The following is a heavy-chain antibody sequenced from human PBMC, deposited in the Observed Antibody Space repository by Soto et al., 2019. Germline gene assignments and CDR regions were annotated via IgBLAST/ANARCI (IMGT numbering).Heavy chain of an antibody. J-gene: IGHJ3*02. V-gene: IGHV3-7*05. CDR3: AKVRGYCSSTSCKIADFDI. D-gene: IGHD2-2*01. CDR2: INQHGTEK. CDR1: GFNFSNYW. Sequence: PGGSLRLSCVASGFNFSNYWMTWARQAPGKGLEWVANINQHGTEKFYVDSVEGRFSISRDNAYHSVYLQMNSLRAEDTAVYYCAKVRGYCSSTSCKIADFDIWGQGTMVTVSS.